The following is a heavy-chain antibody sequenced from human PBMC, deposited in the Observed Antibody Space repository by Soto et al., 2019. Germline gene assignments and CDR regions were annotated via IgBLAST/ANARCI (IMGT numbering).Heavy chain of an antibody. J-gene: IGHJ5*02. CDR3: AHSLQQLVFGGLHNWFDP. D-gene: IGHD6-13*01. V-gene: IGHV2-5*02. CDR1: GFSLSTSGVG. Sequence: QITLKESGPTLVKPTQTLTLTCTFSGFSLSTSGVGVGWIRQPPGKALEWLALIYWDDDKRYSPSLKSRLTITKDTSKNQVVLTMTNMDPVDTATYYCAHSLQQLVFGGLHNWFDPWGQGTLVTVSS. CDR2: IYWDDDK.